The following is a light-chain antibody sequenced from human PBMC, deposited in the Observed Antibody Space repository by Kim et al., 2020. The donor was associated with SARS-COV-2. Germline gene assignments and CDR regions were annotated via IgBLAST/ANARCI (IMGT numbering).Light chain of an antibody. V-gene: IGLV6-57*02. CDR2: EDN. J-gene: IGLJ3*02. CDR1: SGSIAANY. Sequence: NFMLTQSHSVSESRGKTVTISCTGSSGSIAANYVQWFRQRPGSAPTILIYEDNRRPSGVPDRFSASIDSSSNSASLTISGLKTEDEGDYYCHSYDNDNHMVFGGGTKVTVL. CDR3: HSYDNDNHMV.